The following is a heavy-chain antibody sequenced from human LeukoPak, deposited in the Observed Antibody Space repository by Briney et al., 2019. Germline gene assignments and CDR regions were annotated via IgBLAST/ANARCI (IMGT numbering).Heavy chain of an antibody. CDR2: INHSGST. CDR3: ARRGTTKDTYYPPDYYMDA. D-gene: IGHD3-10*01. J-gene: IGHJ6*03. Sequence: GSLRLSCAASGFTFSSYWMSWVRQPPGKGLEWIGEINHSGSTNYNPSLKSRVTISVDTSKNQFSLKLSSVTAADTAVYYCARRGTTKDTYYPPDYYMDAWGKGTTVTISS. V-gene: IGHV4-34*01. CDR1: GFTFSSYW.